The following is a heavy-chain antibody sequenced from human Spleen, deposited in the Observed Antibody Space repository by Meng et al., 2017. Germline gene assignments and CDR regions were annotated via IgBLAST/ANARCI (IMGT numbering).Heavy chain of an antibody. V-gene: IGHV3-9*01. J-gene: IGHJ4*02. CDR1: GLTFDDYA. CDR2: ISWNSGSI. Sequence: SLKISCAVSGLTFDDYAMHWVRQAPGKGLEWVSGISWNSGSIVYADSVKGRFTISRDNAKNSLYLQMNSLRVEDTALYYCAKDWMSYFDSGGGGSFDYWGQGSLVTVSS. D-gene: IGHD3-22*01. CDR3: AKDWMSYFDSGGGGSFDY.